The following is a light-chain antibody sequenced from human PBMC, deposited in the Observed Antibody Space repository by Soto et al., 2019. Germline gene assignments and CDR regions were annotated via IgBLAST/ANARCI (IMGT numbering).Light chain of an antibody. CDR2: DVS. Sequence: QSVLTQPPSASGSPGQSVTISCTGTSSDIGAYNYVSWYQQYPGKVPKLMIYDVSKRPSGVPDCFSGSKSGNTASLTISGLQAEDEADYYCSSFTISRNTVIFGGGTKLTVL. V-gene: IGLV2-8*01. CDR3: SSFTISRNTVI. J-gene: IGLJ2*01. CDR1: SSDIGAYNY.